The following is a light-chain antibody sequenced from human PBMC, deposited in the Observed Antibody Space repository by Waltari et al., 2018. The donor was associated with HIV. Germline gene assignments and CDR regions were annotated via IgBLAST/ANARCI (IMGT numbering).Light chain of an antibody. CDR3: QQSYITPRT. CDR1: QNIGNY. Sequence: DIQMTQSPSSLSASVGDRVTISCRASQNIGNYLNWYQQKPGKAPQFLISSASSLQSGVPSRFTGSGSGTDFTLTISSLQPEDFATYYCQQSYITPRTFGPGTKVDVK. V-gene: IGKV1-39*01. CDR2: SAS. J-gene: IGKJ3*01.